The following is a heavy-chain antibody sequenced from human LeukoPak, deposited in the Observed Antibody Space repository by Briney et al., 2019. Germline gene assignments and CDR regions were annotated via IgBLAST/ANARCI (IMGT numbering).Heavy chain of an antibody. Sequence: PSETLTLTCAVSGGSVNSDPYFWGWFRQPPGKGLEWIGSVDPSGVTYNNPSLRSRLTMSVDTSKNQISLKLASVTAADTAAYYCARDLAGPGGHPYNWFDPWSQGSLVTVSS. CDR2: VDPSGVT. CDR3: ARDLAGPGGHPYNWFDP. D-gene: IGHD4-23*01. CDR1: GGSVNSDPYF. V-gene: IGHV4-39*07. J-gene: IGHJ5*02.